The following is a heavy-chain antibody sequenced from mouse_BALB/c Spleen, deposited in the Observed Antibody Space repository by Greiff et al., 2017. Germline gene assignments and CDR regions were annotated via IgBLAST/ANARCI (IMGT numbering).Heavy chain of an antibody. Sequence: EVKLMESGPGLVKPSQSLSLTCSVTGYSISSGYYWNWIRQFPGNKLEWMGYISYDGSNKYNPSLKNRISITRDTSKNQFFLKLNSVTTEDTATYYCARGYGTWFAYWGQGTLVTVSA. D-gene: IGHD2-1*01. CDR3: ARGYGTWFAY. J-gene: IGHJ3*01. V-gene: IGHV3-6*02. CDR2: ISYDGSN. CDR1: GYSISSGYY.